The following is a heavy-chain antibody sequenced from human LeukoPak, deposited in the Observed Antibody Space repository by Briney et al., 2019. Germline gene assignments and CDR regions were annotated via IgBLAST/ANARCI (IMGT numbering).Heavy chain of an antibody. D-gene: IGHD3-9*01. V-gene: IGHV3-30*18. Sequence: GGSLRLSCAASGFTFSSYGMHWVRQAPGKGLEWVAVISYDGSNKYYADSVKGRFTISRDNSKNTLYLQMNSLRAEDTAVYYCAKELGSYDILTGLAHPAGMDVWGQGTTVTVSS. CDR3: AKELGSYDILTGLAHPAGMDV. CDR1: GFTFSSYG. CDR2: ISYDGSNK. J-gene: IGHJ6*02.